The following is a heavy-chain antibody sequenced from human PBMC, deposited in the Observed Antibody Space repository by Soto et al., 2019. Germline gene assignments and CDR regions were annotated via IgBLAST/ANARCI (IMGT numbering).Heavy chain of an antibody. Sequence: SETLSLTCAVYGGSFSGYYWSWIRQPPGKGLEWIGEINHSGSTNYNPSLKSRVTISVDTSKNQFSLKLSSVTAADTAVYYCARDRSSGWYEGADAFDIWGQGTMVTVSS. J-gene: IGHJ3*02. V-gene: IGHV4-34*01. D-gene: IGHD6-19*01. CDR1: GGSFSGYY. CDR3: ARDRSSGWYEGADAFDI. CDR2: INHSGST.